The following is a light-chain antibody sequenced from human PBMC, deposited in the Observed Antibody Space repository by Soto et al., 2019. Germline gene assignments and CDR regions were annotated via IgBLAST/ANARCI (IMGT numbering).Light chain of an antibody. CDR2: EVS. CDR3: SSYAGSNIPVV. V-gene: IGLV2-8*01. Sequence: QSALTQPPSASGSPGQSVTISCTGTSSDVGGYNCVSWYQQHPVKAPKLMIHEVSKRPSGVPDRFSGSKSGNTASLTVSGLQAEDEGDYYCSSYAGSNIPVVFGGGTKLTVL. J-gene: IGLJ2*01. CDR1: SSDVGGYNC.